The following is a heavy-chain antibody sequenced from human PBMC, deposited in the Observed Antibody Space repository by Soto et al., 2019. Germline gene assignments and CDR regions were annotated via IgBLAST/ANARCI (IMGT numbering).Heavy chain of an antibody. J-gene: IGHJ4*02. Sequence: GGSLRLACAASGFTFSSYSMNWVRQAPGKGLEWVSSISSSSSYIYYADSVKGRFTISRDNAKNSLYLQMNSLRAEDTAVYYCARVGPTAARIAARPRAHHFYYWGQGTLVTVSS. CDR1: GFTFSSYS. D-gene: IGHD6-6*01. CDR2: ISSSSSYI. CDR3: ARVGPTAARIAARPRAHHFYY. V-gene: IGHV3-21*01.